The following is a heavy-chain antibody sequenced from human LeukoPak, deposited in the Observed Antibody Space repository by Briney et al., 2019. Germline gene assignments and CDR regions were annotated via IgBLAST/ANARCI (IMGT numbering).Heavy chain of an antibody. J-gene: IGHJ4*02. CDR2: INTNTGNP. Sequence: ASVKVSCKASGYTFTSYAMNWVRQAPGQGLEWMGWINTNTGNPTYAQGFTGRFVFSLDTSVSTAYLQISSLKAEDTAVYYCASGLTRDYGDYVPDYWGQGTLVTVSS. D-gene: IGHD4-17*01. CDR3: ASGLTRDYGDYVPDY. CDR1: GYTFTSYA. V-gene: IGHV7-4-1*02.